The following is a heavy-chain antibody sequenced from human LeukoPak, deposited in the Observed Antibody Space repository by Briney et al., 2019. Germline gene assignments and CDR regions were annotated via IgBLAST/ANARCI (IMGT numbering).Heavy chain of an antibody. D-gene: IGHD3-3*01. CDR1: GGSISSGDYY. V-gene: IGHV4-30-4*08. CDR2: IYYSGST. CDR3: ARTNPTYYDFWSGYTDYYYYYYMDV. Sequence: SQTLSLTCTVSGGSISSGDYYWSWIRQPPGKGLEWIGYIYYSGSTYYNPSLKSQVTISVDTSKNQFSLKLSSVTAADTAVYYCARTNPTYYDFWSGYTDYYYYYYMDVWGKGTTVTGSS. J-gene: IGHJ6*03.